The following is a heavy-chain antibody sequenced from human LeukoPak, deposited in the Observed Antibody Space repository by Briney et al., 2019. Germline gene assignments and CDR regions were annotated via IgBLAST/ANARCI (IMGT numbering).Heavy chain of an antibody. Sequence: PSETLSLTCAVYGGSFSGYYWSWIRQPPGKGLEWIGEINHSGSTNYNPSLKSRVTISVDTSKNQFSLKLSSVPAADTAVYYCARGSSARYFDWLSIPQYYFDYWGQGTLVTVSS. V-gene: IGHV4-34*01. CDR2: INHSGST. CDR3: ARGSSARYFDWLSIPQYYFDY. J-gene: IGHJ4*02. D-gene: IGHD3-9*01. CDR1: GGSFSGYY.